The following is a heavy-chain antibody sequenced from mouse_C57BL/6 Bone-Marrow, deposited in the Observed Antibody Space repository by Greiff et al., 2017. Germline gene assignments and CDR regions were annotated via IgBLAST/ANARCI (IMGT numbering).Heavy chain of an antibody. CDR3: AREGGSDYFDY. CDR1: GYTFTDYY. J-gene: IGHJ2*01. CDR2: IYPGSGNT. V-gene: IGHV1-76*01. Sequence: QVQLQQSGAELVRPGASVKLSCKASGYTFTDYYINWVKQRPGQGLEWIARIYPGSGNTYYNEKFKGKATLTAEKSSSTAYMQLSSLTSEDSAVYFCAREGGSDYFDYWGQGTTLTVSS.